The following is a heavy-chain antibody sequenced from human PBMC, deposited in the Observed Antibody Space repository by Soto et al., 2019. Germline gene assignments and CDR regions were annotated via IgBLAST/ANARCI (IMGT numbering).Heavy chain of an antibody. V-gene: IGHV3-30*18. J-gene: IGHJ6*02. CDR2: ISYDGSNK. D-gene: IGHD3-9*01. CDR3: AKDRPLFDWLLSYGMDV. CDR1: GFTFSSYG. Sequence: QVQLVESGGGVVQPGRSLRLSCAASGFTFSSYGMHWVRQAPGKGLEWVAVISYDGSNKYYADSVKGRFTISRDNSXNXXYLQMNSLRAEDTAVYYCAKDRPLFDWLLSYGMDVWGQGTTVTVSS.